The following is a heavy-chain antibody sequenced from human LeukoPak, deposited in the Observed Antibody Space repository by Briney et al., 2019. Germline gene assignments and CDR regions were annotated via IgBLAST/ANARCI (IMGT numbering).Heavy chain of an antibody. CDR2: IKQDGSEK. CDR1: GFTFSNYW. V-gene: IGHV3-7*01. Sequence: GGSLRLSCAASGFTFSNYWMSWVRQAPGKGLEWVASIKQDGSEKYYVDSVKGRFTISRDNAKNSLYLQMNSLRAEDTAVYYCARVLYDVLTEEYYDYWGQGTLVTVSS. J-gene: IGHJ4*02. CDR3: ARVLYDVLTEEYYDY. D-gene: IGHD3-9*01.